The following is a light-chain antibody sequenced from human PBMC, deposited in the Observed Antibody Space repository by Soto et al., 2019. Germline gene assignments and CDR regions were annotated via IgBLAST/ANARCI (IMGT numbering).Light chain of an antibody. V-gene: IGKV1-9*01. CDR2: AAS. CDR3: QQIDSYPRT. Sequence: SQLTQSTSSLSASVGDRVTITCRAGQCISRSLAWYQQKPGKAPNLLISAASTLQTGVPSRFSGSGSGTDVALTISSLQPEDFAPYYCQQIDSYPRTFGQGTKVEIK. CDR1: QCISRS. J-gene: IGKJ1*01.